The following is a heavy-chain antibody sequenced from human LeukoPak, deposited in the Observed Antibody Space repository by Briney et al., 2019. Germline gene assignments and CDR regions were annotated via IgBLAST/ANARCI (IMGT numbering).Heavy chain of an antibody. D-gene: IGHD2-21*02. CDR1: GYTFTGYY. CDR2: IIPILGIA. Sequence: GASVKVSCKASGYTFTGYYMHWVRQAPGQGLEWMGRIIPILGIANYAQKFQGRVTITADKSTSTAYMELSSLRSEDTAVYYCARDRTFSVSSGDWPRYWDLWGRGTLVTVSS. CDR3: ARDRTFSVSSGDWPRYWDL. V-gene: IGHV1-69*04. J-gene: IGHJ2*01.